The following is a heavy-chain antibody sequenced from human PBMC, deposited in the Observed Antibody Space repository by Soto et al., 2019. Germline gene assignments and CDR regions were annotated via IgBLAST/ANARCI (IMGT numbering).Heavy chain of an antibody. CDR2: ISDSGSA. V-gene: IGHV4-59*01. Sequence: SETLSLTCTVSVASLDDFYWSWIRQPPGKAPEWIAYISDSGSANYNPSLRSRVIISVDTSNNQFSLKLTSVTAADTAVYYCARDGYNSYYFDFSGQGIRGTVSS. J-gene: IGHJ4*02. CDR1: VASLDDFY. CDR3: ARDGYNSYYFDF. D-gene: IGHD5-12*01.